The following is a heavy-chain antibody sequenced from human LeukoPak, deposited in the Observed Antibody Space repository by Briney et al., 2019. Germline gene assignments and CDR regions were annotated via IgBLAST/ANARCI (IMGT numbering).Heavy chain of an antibody. J-gene: IGHJ3*02. V-gene: IGHV4-34*01. D-gene: IGHD2-15*01. CDR1: SGSFSGYY. CDR3: ARFPCSGDSCYSGIRAFDI. Sequence: NPSETLSLTCGVYSGSFSGYYWNWLRQSPGKGLEWIGEINHSGTTNYIPSLKSRVTISVDTTKKQFSLKLSSVTAADTALYYCARFPCSGDSCYSGIRAFDIWGQGTMVTVSS. CDR2: INHSGTT.